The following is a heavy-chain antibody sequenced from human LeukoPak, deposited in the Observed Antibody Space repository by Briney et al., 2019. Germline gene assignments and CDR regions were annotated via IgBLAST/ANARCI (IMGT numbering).Heavy chain of an antibody. V-gene: IGHV4-59*13. CDR1: DGSISSYY. D-gene: IGHD4-17*01. CDR2: IYYSGST. CDR3: ARVLTTVTRYNWFDP. Sequence: SETLSLTCTVSDGSISSYYWSWIRQPPGKGLEWIGYIYYSGSTNYNPSLKSRVTISVDTSKNQFSLKLSSVTAADTAVYYCARVLTTVTRYNWFDPWGQGTLVTVSS. J-gene: IGHJ5*02.